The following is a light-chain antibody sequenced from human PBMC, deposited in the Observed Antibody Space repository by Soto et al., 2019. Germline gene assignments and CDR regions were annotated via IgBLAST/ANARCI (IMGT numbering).Light chain of an antibody. Sequence: MVLTQSPVTLSLSPGERGTLSCRASQSVGTSLAWYQQKPGQAPRLLIYGASSRATGIPDRFSGSGSGTDFTLTISRLEPEDFAVYYCQQYGSSPRVTFGQGTRLEIK. CDR1: QSVGTS. J-gene: IGKJ5*01. CDR2: GAS. V-gene: IGKV3-20*01. CDR3: QQYGSSPRVT.